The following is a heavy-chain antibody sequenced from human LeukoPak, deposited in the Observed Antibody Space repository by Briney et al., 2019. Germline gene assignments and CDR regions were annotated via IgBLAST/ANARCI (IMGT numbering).Heavy chain of an antibody. CDR2: IIDSGNSI. Sequence: PGGSLRLSCVASGFTFSSCAMSWVRQAPGKGLEWVSTIIDSGNSIYYADSVEGRFTISRDNSKDTLYLQMDSLRAGDTAVYYCAKDPIFSGSYGVFDSWGQGTLVTVSS. J-gene: IGHJ4*02. V-gene: IGHV3-23*01. CDR3: AKDPIFSGSYGVFDS. D-gene: IGHD1-26*01. CDR1: GFTFSSCA.